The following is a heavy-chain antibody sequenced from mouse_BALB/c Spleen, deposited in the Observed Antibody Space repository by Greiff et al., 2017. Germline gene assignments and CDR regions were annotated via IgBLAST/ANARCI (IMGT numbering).Heavy chain of an antibody. CDR1: GYTFTSYV. CDR2: INPYNDGT. Sequence: EVQLQQSGPELVKPGASVKMSCKASGYTFTSYVMHWVKQKPGQGLEWIGYINPYNDGTKYNEKFKGKATLTSDKSSSTAYMELSSLTSEDSAVYYCARGITTATAWFAYWGQGTLVTVSA. CDR3: ARGITTATAWFAY. J-gene: IGHJ3*01. D-gene: IGHD1-2*01. V-gene: IGHV1-14*01.